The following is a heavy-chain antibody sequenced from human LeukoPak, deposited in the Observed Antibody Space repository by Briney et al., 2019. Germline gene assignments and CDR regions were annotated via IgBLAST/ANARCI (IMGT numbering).Heavy chain of an antibody. D-gene: IGHD6-19*01. CDR1: GFTFYDYG. Sequence: GGSLRLSCAASGFTFYDYGMHWVRQAPGKGLEWVSGISWNSGAIGYADSVKGRFTISRDNAKNSLYLQMNSLRPEDTALYYCAKDYSSAWDSFDYWGQGTLVTVSS. J-gene: IGHJ4*02. CDR3: AKDYSSAWDSFDY. CDR2: ISWNSGAI. V-gene: IGHV3-9*01.